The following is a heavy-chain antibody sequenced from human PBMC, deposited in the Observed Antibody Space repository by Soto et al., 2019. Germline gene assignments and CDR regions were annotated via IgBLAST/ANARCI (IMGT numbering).Heavy chain of an antibody. J-gene: IGHJ4*02. D-gene: IGHD4-17*01. Sequence: ASVKVSCKVSGYTLTELSMHWVRQAPGKGLEWMGGFDPEDGETIYAQKFQGRVTMTEDTSTDTAYMELSSLRSEDTAVYYCATVGKNDYGDYDPYYFDYWGQGTLVTVSS. CDR1: GYTLTELS. CDR3: ATVGKNDYGDYDPYYFDY. V-gene: IGHV1-24*01. CDR2: FDPEDGET.